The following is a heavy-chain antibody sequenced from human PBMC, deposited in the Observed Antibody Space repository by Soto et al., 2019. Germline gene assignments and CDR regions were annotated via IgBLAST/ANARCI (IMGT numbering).Heavy chain of an antibody. CDR2: INHSGST. Sequence: PSETLSLTCAVYGGSFSGYYWSWIRQPPGKGLEWIGEINHSGSTNYNPSLKSRVTISVDTSKNQFSLKLSSVTAADTAVYYCARGLGEQLEYYYYYVMDVWSQGTTVTVSS. CDR1: GGSFSGYY. D-gene: IGHD5-18*01. J-gene: IGHJ6*02. V-gene: IGHV4-34*01. CDR3: ARGLGEQLEYYYYYVMDV.